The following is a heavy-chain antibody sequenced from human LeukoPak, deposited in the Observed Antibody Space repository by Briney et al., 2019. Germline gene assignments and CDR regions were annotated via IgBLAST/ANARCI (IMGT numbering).Heavy chain of an antibody. J-gene: IGHJ3*02. Sequence: PSETLSLTCTVSGGSISSYYWSWIRQPPGKGLEWIGYIYYSGSTNYNPSLKSRVTISVDTSKNQFSLKLSSVTAADTAVYYCARGIVVVPAAESLGAFDIWGQGTMVTVSS. CDR2: IYYSGST. CDR1: GGSISSYY. D-gene: IGHD2-2*01. V-gene: IGHV4-59*01. CDR3: ARGIVVVPAAESLGAFDI.